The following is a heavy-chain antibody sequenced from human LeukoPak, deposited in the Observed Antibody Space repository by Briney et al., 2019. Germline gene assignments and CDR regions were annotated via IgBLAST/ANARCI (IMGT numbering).Heavy chain of an antibody. J-gene: IGHJ4*02. CDR3: ARLWFGELAFDY. Sequence: HPGGSLRLSCAASGFTFSSYAMSWVRQAPGKGLEWVSAISGSGGSTYYADSVKGRFTISRDNSKNTLYLQMNSLRAEDTAVYYCARLWFGELAFDYWGQGTLVTVSS. CDR1: GFTFSSYA. D-gene: IGHD3-10*01. CDR2: ISGSGGST. V-gene: IGHV3-23*01.